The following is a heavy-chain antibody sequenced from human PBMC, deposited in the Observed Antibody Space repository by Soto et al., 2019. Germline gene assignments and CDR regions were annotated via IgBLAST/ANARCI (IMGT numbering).Heavy chain of an antibody. CDR2: VSANSDYA. V-gene: IGHV3-23*01. CDR1: GFTFSNYA. D-gene: IGHD3-16*02. CDR3: AKVPSQYIWGSYLRYYDY. Sequence: EVQILESGGGLVQPGGSLRLSCAASGFTFSNYAMTWVRQAPGRGLEWVSAVSANSDYAYYADSVKDRFTISRDNSKNHLYLQMDSLRAEDTAVYYCAKVPSQYIWGSYLRYYDYWGKGTLVTVSS. J-gene: IGHJ4*02.